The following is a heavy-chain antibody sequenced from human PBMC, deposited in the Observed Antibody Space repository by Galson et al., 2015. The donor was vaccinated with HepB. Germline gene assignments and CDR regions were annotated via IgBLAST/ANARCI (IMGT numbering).Heavy chain of an antibody. Sequence: SVKVSCKASGGTFSSYTISWVRQAPGQGLEWMGRIIPILGIANYAQKFQGRVTITADKSTGTAYMELSSLRSEDTAVYYCARGSIMITFGGNNNWFDPWGQGTLVTVSS. V-gene: IGHV1-69*02. CDR2: IIPILGIA. D-gene: IGHD3-16*01. J-gene: IGHJ5*02. CDR1: GGTFSSYT. CDR3: ARGSIMITFGGNNNWFDP.